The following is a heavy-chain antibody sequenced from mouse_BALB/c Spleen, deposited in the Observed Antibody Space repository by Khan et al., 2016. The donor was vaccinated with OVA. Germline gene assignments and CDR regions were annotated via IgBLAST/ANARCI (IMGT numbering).Heavy chain of an antibody. CDR1: GFTFSNYG. V-gene: IGHV5-6*01. Sequence: EVELVESGGDLVKPGGSLKLSCAASGFTFSNYGMSWVRQTPDKRLEWVAIISTGGSYTYYPDRVKGRFTISRDNAKNTLYMQMSSLKSEDTAIYYLARCLYCLSYYYYAMAYWGQGTSVTVSS. CDR3: ARCLYCLSYYYYAMAY. J-gene: IGHJ4*01. D-gene: IGHD1-1*01. CDR2: ISTGGSYT.